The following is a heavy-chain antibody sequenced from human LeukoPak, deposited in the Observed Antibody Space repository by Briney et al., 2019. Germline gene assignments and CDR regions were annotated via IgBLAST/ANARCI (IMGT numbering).Heavy chain of an antibody. CDR2: ISKSGRTI. CDR1: GFTFSSYE. V-gene: IGHV3-48*03. CDR3: AREERYCTNGVCPGAFDY. Sequence: GGSLRLSCAASGFTFSSYEMHWLRQAPGKGLEWVSYISKSGRTIYYADSVKGRFTISRDNAKNSLYLQMNSLRAEDTAVYYCAREERYCTNGVCPGAFDYWGQGTLVTVSS. J-gene: IGHJ4*02. D-gene: IGHD2-8*01.